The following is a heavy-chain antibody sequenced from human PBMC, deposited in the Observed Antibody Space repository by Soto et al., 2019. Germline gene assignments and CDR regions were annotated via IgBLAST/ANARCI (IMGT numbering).Heavy chain of an antibody. CDR3: ARGQHGLDH. Sequence: ESVGGVVQPGRSLRLSCAASGFTFSTYAMHWVRQPPGKGLEWVAVVSNDGRNKFYADSVRGRFTISRDNSKNTLYLEMDSLRVEDTSVFYCARGQHGLDHWGQGSLVLVSP. J-gene: IGHJ4*02. CDR1: GFTFSTYA. V-gene: IGHV3-30-3*01. CDR2: VSNDGRNK. D-gene: IGHD2-8*01.